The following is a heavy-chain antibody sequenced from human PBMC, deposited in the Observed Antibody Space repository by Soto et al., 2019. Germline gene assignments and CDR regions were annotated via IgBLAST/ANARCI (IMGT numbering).Heavy chain of an antibody. CDR1: GGTFSTYG. V-gene: IGHV1-69*01. D-gene: IGHD6-13*01. CDR2: IIPIFDTT. Sequence: QVQLVQSGAEVKKPGYSVKVSCKASGGTFSTYGINWVRQAPGQGLEWMGGIIPIFDTTNYAQKFQGKFTITADESTSTVYMELSSLRSEDTDVYYCARDDAAAATSGMDVWGQGTTVTVSS. J-gene: IGHJ6*02. CDR3: ARDDAAAATSGMDV.